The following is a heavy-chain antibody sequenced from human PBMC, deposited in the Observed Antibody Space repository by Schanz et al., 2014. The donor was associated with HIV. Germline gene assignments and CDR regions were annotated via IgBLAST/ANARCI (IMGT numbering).Heavy chain of an antibody. D-gene: IGHD3-22*01. Sequence: QVQLVESGGGVVQPGRSLRLSCAASGFTFSIYSMNWVRQAPGKGLEWVAVISYDGVNKHFADSVKGRFTISRDNSKNTLYLQVKRLRTEDTAVYFCAKDGNLYDSRYRGKGNYYHYYGMDVWGQGTTVTVS. V-gene: IGHV3-30*18. J-gene: IGHJ6*02. CDR1: GFTFSIYS. CDR3: AKDGNLYDSRYRGKGNYYHYYGMDV. CDR2: ISYDGVNK.